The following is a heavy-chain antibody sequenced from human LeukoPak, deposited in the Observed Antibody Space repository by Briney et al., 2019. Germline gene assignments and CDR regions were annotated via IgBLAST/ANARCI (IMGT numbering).Heavy chain of an antibody. CDR3: ARVRGVGGYCSGGSCYRVDY. D-gene: IGHD2-15*01. Sequence: SVKVSCKASGYTFTGYYMHWVRQAPGQGLEWMGRIIPILGIANYAQKFQGRVTITADKSTSTAYMELSSLRSEDTAVYYCARVRGVGGYCSGGSCYRVDYWGQGTLVTVSS. V-gene: IGHV1-69*04. CDR1: GYTFTGYY. J-gene: IGHJ4*02. CDR2: IIPILGIA.